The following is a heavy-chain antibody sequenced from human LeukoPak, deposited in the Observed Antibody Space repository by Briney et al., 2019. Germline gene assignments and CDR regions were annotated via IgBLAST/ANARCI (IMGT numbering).Heavy chain of an antibody. D-gene: IGHD6-13*01. V-gene: IGHV1-2*02. J-gene: IGHJ4*02. CDR2: INPNSGGT. CDR3: ARFVSGIAAAVGGPIDY. CDR1: GYTFTGYY. Sequence: ASVKVSCKASGYTFTGYYMHWVRQAPGQGLEWVGWINPNSGGTNYAQKFQGRVTMTRDTSISTAYMELSRLRSDDTAVYYCARFVSGIAAAVGGPIDYWGQGTLVTVSS.